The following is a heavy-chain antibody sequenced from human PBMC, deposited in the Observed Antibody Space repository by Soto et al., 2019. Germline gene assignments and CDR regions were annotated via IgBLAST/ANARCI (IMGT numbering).Heavy chain of an antibody. J-gene: IGHJ5*02. D-gene: IGHD6-19*01. Sequence: SVKVACKASGYSFTDHYMHWVRQAPGQGLEWMGRINPILGIANYAQKFQGRVTITADKSTSTAYMELSSLRSEDTAVYYCARDSSRIAVAAWGFDPWGQGTLVTVSS. CDR1: GYSFTDHY. CDR2: INPILGIA. CDR3: ARDSSRIAVAAWGFDP. V-gene: IGHV1-69*04.